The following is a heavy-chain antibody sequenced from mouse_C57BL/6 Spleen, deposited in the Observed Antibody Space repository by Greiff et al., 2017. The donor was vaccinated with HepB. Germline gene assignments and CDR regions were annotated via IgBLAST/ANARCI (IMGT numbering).Heavy chain of an antibody. CDR1: GYTFTSYW. J-gene: IGHJ3*01. Sequence: VQLQQPGAELVKPGASVKLSCKASGYTFTSYWMQWVKQRPGQGLEWIGEIDPSDSYTNYNQKFKGKATLTVDTSSRTAYMQLSSLTSEDSAVYYCARGIDSSGYRFAYWGQGTLVTVSA. D-gene: IGHD3-2*02. V-gene: IGHV1-50*01. CDR3: ARGIDSSGYRFAY. CDR2: IDPSDSYT.